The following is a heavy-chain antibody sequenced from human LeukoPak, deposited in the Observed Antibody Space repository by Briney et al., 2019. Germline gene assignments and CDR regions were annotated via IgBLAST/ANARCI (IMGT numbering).Heavy chain of an antibody. CDR1: GFTFSSDA. Sequence: GGSLRLSCAASGFTFSSDAMSWVRRAPGKGLEWVSAISGSGGSTYYADSVKGRFTISRDNSKNTLYLQMNSLGAEDTAVYYCAHARGYSYGNFDYWGQGTLVTLSS. J-gene: IGHJ4*02. D-gene: IGHD5-18*01. V-gene: IGHV3-23*01. CDR3: AHARGYSYGNFDY. CDR2: ISGSGGST.